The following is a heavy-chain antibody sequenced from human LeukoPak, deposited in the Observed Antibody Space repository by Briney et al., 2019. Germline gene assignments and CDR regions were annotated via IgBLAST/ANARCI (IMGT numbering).Heavy chain of an antibody. Sequence: SETLSLTCTVSGGSISSGGYYWSWIRQHPGKGLEWIGYIYYSGSTYYNPSLKSRVTISVDTSKNQFSLRLSSVTAADTAVYFCSRRDCSHSSCLYWYFDLWGRGTLLTVSS. J-gene: IGHJ2*01. D-gene: IGHD6-13*01. V-gene: IGHV4-31*03. CDR3: SRRDCSHSSCLYWYFDL. CDR2: IYYSGST. CDR1: GGSISSGGYY.